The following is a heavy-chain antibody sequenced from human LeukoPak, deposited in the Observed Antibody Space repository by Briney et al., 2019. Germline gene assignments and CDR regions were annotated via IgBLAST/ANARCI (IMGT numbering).Heavy chain of an antibody. V-gene: IGHV3-48*04. CDR2: ISSSGSTI. CDR3: ARGGVGAAGTFYYYYYYMDV. D-gene: IGHD6-13*01. CDR1: GFTFSSYS. J-gene: IGHJ6*03. Sequence: GGSLRLSCAASGFTFSSYSINWVRQAPGKGLEWVSYISSSGSTIYYADSVKGRFTISRDNAKNSLYLQMNSLRAEDTAVYYCARGGVGAAGTFYYYYYYMDVWGKGTTVTISS.